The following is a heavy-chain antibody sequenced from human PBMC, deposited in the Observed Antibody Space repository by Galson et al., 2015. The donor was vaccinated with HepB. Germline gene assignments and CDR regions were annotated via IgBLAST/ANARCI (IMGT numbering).Heavy chain of an antibody. CDR3: ARDRIGCGSTSCYFDY. V-gene: IGHV1-2*06. J-gene: IGHJ4*02. CDR2: INPNNGGA. Sequence: SVKVSCKASGYILTGYYVHWVRQAPGQGLEWMGRINPNNGGADYKQKFQGRVTMTRDTSISTAYMELSSLTSEDTAVYYCARDRIGCGSTSCYFDYWGQGTLVTVSS. D-gene: IGHD2-2*01. CDR1: GYILTGYY.